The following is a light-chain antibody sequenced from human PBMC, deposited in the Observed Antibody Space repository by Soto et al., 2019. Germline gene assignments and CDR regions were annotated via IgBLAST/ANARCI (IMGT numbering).Light chain of an antibody. V-gene: IGKV3-11*01. Sequence: EIVMTQSPATLSVSPGERATLYCRASQSVSSYLAWYQQKPGQAPRLLIYGASSRATGIADRFSGSGSGTDFTLTISRLEPEDFAVYYCQQRSNWPPITFGQGTRLEI. J-gene: IGKJ5*01. CDR3: QQRSNWPPIT. CDR1: QSVSSY. CDR2: GAS.